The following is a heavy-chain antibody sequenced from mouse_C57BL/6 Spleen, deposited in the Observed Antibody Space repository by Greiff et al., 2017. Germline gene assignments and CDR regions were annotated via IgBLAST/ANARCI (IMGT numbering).Heavy chain of an antibody. D-gene: IGHD3-2*02. V-gene: IGHV1-55*01. CDR1: GYTFTSYW. CDR2: IYPGSGST. Sequence: QVQLQQPGAELVKPGASVKMSCKASGYTFTSYWITWVKQRPGPGLEWIGDIYPGSGSTNYNEKIKSKATLTLETSPSTAYMQLSSLPSEDSAVYCCASTAQASAMDDWGQGTSVTVSS. J-gene: IGHJ4*01. CDR3: ASTAQASAMDD.